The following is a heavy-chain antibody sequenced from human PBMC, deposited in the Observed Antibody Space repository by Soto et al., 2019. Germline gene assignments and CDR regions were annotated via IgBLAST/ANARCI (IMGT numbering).Heavy chain of an antibody. CDR2: IIPFFGTA. V-gene: IGHV1-69*12. CDR3: ARGSVAGYYFDY. CDR1: GGTFSSYA. Sequence: QVQLVQSGAEVKKPGSSVKVSCKASGGTFSSYAISWVRQAPGQGLEWMGGIIPFFGTANYAQKFQGRVTITADESTSTDYMELSSLGSEDTAVYYCARGSVAGYYFDYWGQGTLVTVSS. J-gene: IGHJ4*02. D-gene: IGHD6-19*01.